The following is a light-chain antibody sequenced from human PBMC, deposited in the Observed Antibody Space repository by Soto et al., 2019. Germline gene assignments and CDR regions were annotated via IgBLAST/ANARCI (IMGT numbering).Light chain of an antibody. CDR1: QSVSTNY. Sequence: EIVLTQSPGTLSLSPGERATLSCRASQSVSTNYLACYQQKPGQAPRLLIYGASSGATGIPDRFSGSGSGTDFTLTINRLEPEDFAVYYCQHYDNSPLTFGGGTKVEIK. J-gene: IGKJ4*01. CDR3: QHYDNSPLT. CDR2: GAS. V-gene: IGKV3-20*01.